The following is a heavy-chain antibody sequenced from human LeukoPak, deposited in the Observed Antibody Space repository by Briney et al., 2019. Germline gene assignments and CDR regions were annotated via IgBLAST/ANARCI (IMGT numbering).Heavy chain of an antibody. CDR2: FHHSGNT. CDR3: ASRAAALDS. D-gene: IGHD6-6*01. CDR1: GASISRYY. J-gene: IGHJ4*02. V-gene: IGHV4-59*12. Sequence: SETLSLTCSVSGASISRYYWSWIRQPPGKGLEWIGYFHHSGNTNYSPSLSSRITMSVDTSKNQFSLRLNSVTAADTAIYYCASRAAALDSWGQGTLVTFSS.